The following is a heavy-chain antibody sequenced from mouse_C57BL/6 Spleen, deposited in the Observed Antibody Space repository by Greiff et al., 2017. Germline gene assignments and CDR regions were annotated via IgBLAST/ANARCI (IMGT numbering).Heavy chain of an antibody. V-gene: IGHV1-80*01. J-gene: IGHJ4*01. CDR3: ASPIRQLYAMDY. CDR1: GYAFSSYW. Sequence: VQLQQSGAELVKPGASVKISCKASGYAFSSYWMNWVKQRPGKGLEWIGQIYPGDGDTNYNGKFKGKATLTADKSSSTAYMQLSSLTSEDSAVYFCASPIRQLYAMDYWGQGTSVTVSS. CDR2: IYPGDGDT. D-gene: IGHD3-2*01.